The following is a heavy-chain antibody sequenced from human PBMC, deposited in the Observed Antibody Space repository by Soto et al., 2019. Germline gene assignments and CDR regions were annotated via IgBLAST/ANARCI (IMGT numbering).Heavy chain of an antibody. D-gene: IGHD3-10*01. CDR2: IDGSGGAT. Sequence: QVLDSGGDLVQPGGSLRLSCAASGFPFGITDMSWVRQAPGKGLEWVSTIDGSGGATHYADSVKGRFTISRDNSKNTVFLQMSSLRADDTAVYYCAKNSGWFNTWSQGTLVTVSS. V-gene: IGHV3-23*01. CDR3: AKNSGWFNT. CDR1: GFPFGITD. J-gene: IGHJ5*02.